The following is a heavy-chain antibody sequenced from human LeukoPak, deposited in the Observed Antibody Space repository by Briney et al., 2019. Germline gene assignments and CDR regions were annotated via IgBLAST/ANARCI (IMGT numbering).Heavy chain of an antibody. Sequence: GGSLRLSCAASGFTFSSYWMHWVHQAPGKGLVWVSRINTDGSSTSYADSVKGRFTISRDNAKSTLYLQMNSLRAEDTAVYYCGSPGTTVTSRNAFNIWGQGTMVTVFS. CDR1: GFTFSSYW. J-gene: IGHJ3*02. V-gene: IGHV3-74*01. CDR2: INTDGSST. CDR3: GSPGTTVTSRNAFNI. D-gene: IGHD4-17*01.